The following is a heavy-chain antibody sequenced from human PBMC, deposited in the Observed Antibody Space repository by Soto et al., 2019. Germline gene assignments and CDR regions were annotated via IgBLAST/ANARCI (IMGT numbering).Heavy chain of an antibody. CDR2: INHSGST. CDR3: ARDRGTVTIDY. V-gene: IGHV4-34*01. Sequence: SDTLSLTCAVYGGSFSGYYWSWIRQPPGKGLEWIGEINHSGSTNYNPSLKSRVTISVDTSKNQFSLKLSSVTAADTAVYYCARDRGTVTIDYWGQGTLVTVSS. D-gene: IGHD4-17*01. J-gene: IGHJ4*02. CDR1: GGSFSGYY.